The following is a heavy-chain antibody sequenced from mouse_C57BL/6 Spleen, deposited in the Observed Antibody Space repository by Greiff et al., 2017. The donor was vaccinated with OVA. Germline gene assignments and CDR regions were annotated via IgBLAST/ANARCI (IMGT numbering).Heavy chain of an antibody. CDR2: ISSGSSPI. Sequence: EVHLVESGGGLVKPGGSLKLSCAASGFTFSDYGMHWVRQAPEKGLEWVAYISSGSSPIYYADTVRGRFTSSRYNGKNTLFLQMTSLRSEDTAMYYCARPYYDYDGYAMDYWGQGTSVTVSS. CDR1: GFTFSDYG. V-gene: IGHV5-17*01. J-gene: IGHJ4*01. D-gene: IGHD2-4*01. CDR3: ARPYYDYDGYAMDY.